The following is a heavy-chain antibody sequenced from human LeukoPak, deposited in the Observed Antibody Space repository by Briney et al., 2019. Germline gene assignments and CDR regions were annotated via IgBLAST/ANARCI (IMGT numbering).Heavy chain of an antibody. CDR1: GFTFSSYA. D-gene: IGHD5-18*01. J-gene: IGHJ4*02. CDR3: AKDGRGYSYGDY. CDR2: ISSNGGST. Sequence: GGSLRLSCAASGFTFSSYAMHWVRQAPGKGLEYVSAISSNGGSTYYANSVKGRFTISRDNSKNTLYLQMGSLRAEDMAVYYCAKDGRGYSYGDYWGQGTLVTVSS. V-gene: IGHV3-64*01.